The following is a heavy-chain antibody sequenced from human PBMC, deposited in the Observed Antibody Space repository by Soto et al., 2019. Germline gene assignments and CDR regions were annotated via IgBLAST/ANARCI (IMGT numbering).Heavy chain of an antibody. CDR3: AKDPSSVVDGGDV. CDR2: ISGSGGST. V-gene: IGHV3-23*01. Sequence: EVQLLESGGGLVQPGGSLRLSCAASGFTFSSYAMSWVRQAPGKGLEWVSAISGSGGSTYYADSVKGRFTISRDNSKNTLYLQMTSLRAGDTAVYYCAKDPSSVVDGGDVWGQGTTVTVSS. J-gene: IGHJ6*02. D-gene: IGHD3-16*01. CDR1: GFTFSSYA.